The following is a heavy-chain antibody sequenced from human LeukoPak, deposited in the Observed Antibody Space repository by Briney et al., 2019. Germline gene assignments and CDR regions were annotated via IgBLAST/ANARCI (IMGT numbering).Heavy chain of an antibody. J-gene: IGHJ4*02. CDR1: GGSISSSSYY. CDR3: ARHAADSSSPDEFDY. D-gene: IGHD6-6*01. V-gene: IGHV4-39*01. Sequence: PSETLSLTCTVSGGSISSSSYYWGWLRQPPGKGLEWIGSIYYSGSTYYNPSLKSRVTISVDTSKNQFSLKLSSVTAADTAVYYCARHAADSSSPDEFDYWGQGTLVTVSS. CDR2: IYYSGST.